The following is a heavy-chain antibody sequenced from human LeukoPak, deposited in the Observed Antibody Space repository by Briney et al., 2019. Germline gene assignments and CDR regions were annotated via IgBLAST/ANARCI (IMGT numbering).Heavy chain of an antibody. Sequence: PSETLSLTCTVSGGSISRSTYYWGWIRQPPGMGLECIGSISYSGSTYYNSSLKSRVTISSDTSRNQFSLRLSSVTAGDTAVYYCARQTTVTTSGGDAFDIWGQGTMVTVSS. CDR1: GGSISRSTYY. J-gene: IGHJ3*02. CDR3: ARQTTVTTSGGDAFDI. D-gene: IGHD4-17*01. V-gene: IGHV4-39*01. CDR2: ISYSGST.